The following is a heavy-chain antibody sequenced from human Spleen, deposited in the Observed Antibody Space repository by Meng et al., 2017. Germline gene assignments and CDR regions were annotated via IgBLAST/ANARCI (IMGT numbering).Heavy chain of an antibody. CDR2: IYPGDSDT. Sequence: GESLKISCKGSGYSFTSHWIGWVRQMPGKGLEWMGIIYPGDSDTRYSPSFQGQVTISADKSISTAYLQWSSLKASDTAMYYCARQEWFSSSWYNAFDIWGQGTMVTVSS. CDR3: ARQEWFSSSWYNAFDI. CDR1: GYSFTSHW. V-gene: IGHV5-51*01. J-gene: IGHJ3*02. D-gene: IGHD6-13*01.